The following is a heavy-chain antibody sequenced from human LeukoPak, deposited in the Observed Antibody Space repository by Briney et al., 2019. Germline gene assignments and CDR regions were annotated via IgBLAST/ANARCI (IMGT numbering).Heavy chain of an antibody. CDR2: IYHSGST. CDR3: ASSRGYCSGGSCYSAFYFDY. D-gene: IGHD2-15*01. CDR1: GGSISSGGYS. Sequence: PSQTLSLTCAVSGGSISSGGYSWSWLRQPPGKGLEWIGYIYHSGSTYYNPSLKSRVTISVDRSKNQFSLKLSSVTAADTAVYYCASSRGYCSGGSCYSAFYFDYWGQGTLVTVSS. V-gene: IGHV4-30-2*01. J-gene: IGHJ4*02.